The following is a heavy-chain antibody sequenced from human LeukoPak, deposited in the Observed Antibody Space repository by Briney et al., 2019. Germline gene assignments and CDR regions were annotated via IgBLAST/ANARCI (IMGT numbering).Heavy chain of an antibody. CDR2: IYYSAST. CDR1: GGSISSSSYY. J-gene: IGHJ5*02. CDR3: ANQMTTVVTSDWFDP. Sequence: SETLSLTCTVSGGSISSSSYYWGWIRQPPGKGLEWIGSIYYSASTYYNPSLKSRVTISVDTSKNQCSLKLSSVTAADTAVYYCANQMTTVVTSDWFDPWGQGTLVTVSS. D-gene: IGHD4-23*01. V-gene: IGHV4-39*01.